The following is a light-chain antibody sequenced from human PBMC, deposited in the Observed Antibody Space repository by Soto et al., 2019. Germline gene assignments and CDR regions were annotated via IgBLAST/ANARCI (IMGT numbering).Light chain of an antibody. CDR2: GAS. J-gene: IGKJ1*01. CDR3: QQYNNWPPWT. CDR1: QSVYSR. Sequence: ETVMTQSPATLSVSPGERATLSCRASQSVYSRLAWYQQKHGQAPRLLIYGASTRATGIPARFSGSGSGTEFTLTISRLQSEDFAVYYCQQYNNWPPWTFGQGTKVEIK. V-gene: IGKV3-15*01.